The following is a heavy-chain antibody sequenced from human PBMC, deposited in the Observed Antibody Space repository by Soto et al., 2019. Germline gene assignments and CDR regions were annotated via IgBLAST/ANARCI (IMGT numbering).Heavy chain of an antibody. V-gene: IGHV3-11*06. CDR2: ISDTSSHS. CDR1: GFTFNDYY. J-gene: IGHJ5*01. D-gene: IGHD3-16*01. Sequence: VELVESGGGLVKPGGSLRLSCAVSGFTFNDYYMNWIRQAPGKGLEWISYISDTSSHSKYADSVKGRFTISRDNAKNSLYLQMNSLRAEDTAVYYCARDDVDGRLRYGFDSWGQGTLVTVSS. CDR3: ARDDVDGRLRYGFDS.